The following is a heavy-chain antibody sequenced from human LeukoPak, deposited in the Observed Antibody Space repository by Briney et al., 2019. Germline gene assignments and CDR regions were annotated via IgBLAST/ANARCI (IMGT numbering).Heavy chain of an antibody. CDR3: ARVTTIAVAGTVPDYFDY. CDR2: INPNSGGT. J-gene: IGHJ4*02. CDR1: GYTFTAYY. Sequence: ASVKVSCKASGYTFTAYYMHWVRQAPGQGLEWMGWINPNSGGTNYAQKFQGRVTMTRDTSISTAYMGLSRLRSDDTAVYYCARVTTIAVAGTVPDYFDYWGQGTLVTVSS. D-gene: IGHD6-19*01. V-gene: IGHV1-2*02.